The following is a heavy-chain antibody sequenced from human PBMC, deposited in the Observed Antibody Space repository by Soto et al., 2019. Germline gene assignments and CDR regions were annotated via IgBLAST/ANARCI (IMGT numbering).Heavy chain of an antibody. Sequence: QVQLVQSGAEVKKPGASVKVSCKASGYTFASYAISWMRQAPGQGLEWMGWISAYNGNTNYAQKLQGRVTMTTDTSTHTADMELRSLRSDDTAVYYCARDPPPPDYWGQATLVTVSS. J-gene: IGHJ4*02. V-gene: IGHV1-18*01. CDR3: ARDPPPPDY. CDR2: ISAYNGNT. CDR1: GYTFASYA.